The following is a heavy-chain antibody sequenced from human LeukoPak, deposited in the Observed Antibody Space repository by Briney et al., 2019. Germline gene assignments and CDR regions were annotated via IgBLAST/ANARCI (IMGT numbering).Heavy chain of an antibody. CDR3: ARLASGSYGPLTPFDY. CDR2: IYYSGST. Sequence: ASETLSLTCTVSGGSISSYYWSWIRQPPGKGLEWTGDIYYSGSTNYNPSLKSRVTISVDTSKNQFSLRLSSVTAADTAVYYSARLASGSYGPLTPFDYWGRGTLVTVSS. J-gene: IGHJ4*02. V-gene: IGHV4-59*08. D-gene: IGHD1-26*01. CDR1: GGSISSYY.